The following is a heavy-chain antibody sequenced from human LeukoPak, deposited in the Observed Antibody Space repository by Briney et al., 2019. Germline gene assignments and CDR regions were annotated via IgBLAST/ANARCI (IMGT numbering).Heavy chain of an antibody. V-gene: IGHV3-30-3*01. CDR3: ASDGAP. CDR1: GFTFSSYA. CDR2: ISYDGSNK. D-gene: IGHD1-26*01. J-gene: IGHJ5*02. Sequence: PGGSLRLSCAASGFTFSSYAMHWVRQAPGKGLEWVAVISYDGSNKHYADSVKGRFTISRDNSKNTLYLQMNSLRAEDTAVYYCASDGAPWGQGTLVTVSS.